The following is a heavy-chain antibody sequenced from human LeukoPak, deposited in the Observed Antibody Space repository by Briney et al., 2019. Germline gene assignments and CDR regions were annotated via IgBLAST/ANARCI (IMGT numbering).Heavy chain of an antibody. D-gene: IGHD3-10*01. V-gene: IGHV4-34*01. CDR1: GGSFSGYY. CDR3: ARGLLWFGELLRWGRYNWFDP. Sequence: PSETLSLTCAVYGGSFSGYYWSWIRQPPGKGLEWIGEINHSGSTNYNPSLKSRVTISVDTSKNQFSLKLSSVTAADTAVYYCARGLLWFGELLRWGRYNWFDPWGQGTLVTVSS. CDR2: INHSGST. J-gene: IGHJ5*02.